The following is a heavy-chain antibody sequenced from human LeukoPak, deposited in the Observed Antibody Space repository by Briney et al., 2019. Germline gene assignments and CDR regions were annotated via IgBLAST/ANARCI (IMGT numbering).Heavy chain of an antibody. CDR1: GFSVRNNY. CDR2: AYSGGDT. D-gene: IGHD2-8*01. V-gene: IGHV3-66*01. J-gene: IGHJ5*02. Sequence: GGSLRLSCAVSGFSVRNNYMAWVRQAPGKGLECVSVAYSGGDTYYADSVKGRFTISRDNSRNTLYLQMNSLRAEDTAVYFCASLKPLRSCTNGVCYFFDPWGQGTLVTVSS. CDR3: ASLKPLRSCTNGVCYFFDP.